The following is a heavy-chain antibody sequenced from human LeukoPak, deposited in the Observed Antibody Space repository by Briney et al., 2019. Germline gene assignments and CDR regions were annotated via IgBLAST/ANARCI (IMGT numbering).Heavy chain of an antibody. CDR2: IYHSGST. CDR1: GGSFSGYY. D-gene: IGHD4-17*01. J-gene: IGHJ6*02. CDR3: ARGPPGNYGDYVSPPYYYYGMDV. Sequence: SETLSLTCAVYGGSFSGYYWSWIREPPGEGLEWIGEIYHSGSTNYNPSLKSRVTISVDTSKNQLSLKLSSVTAADTAVYYCARGPPGNYGDYVSPPYYYYGMDVWGQGTTVTVSS. V-gene: IGHV4-34*01.